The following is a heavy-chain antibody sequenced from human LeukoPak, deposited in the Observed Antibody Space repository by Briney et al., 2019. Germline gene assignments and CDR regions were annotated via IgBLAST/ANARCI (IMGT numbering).Heavy chain of an antibody. V-gene: IGHV4-34*01. CDR1: GGSFSGYY. CDR2: INHSGST. D-gene: IGHD3-10*01. J-gene: IGHJ4*02. CDR3: ARDRGSAY. Sequence: SETLSLTCAVYGGSFSGYYWSWIRQPPGKGLEWIGEINHSGSTNYNPSLKSRVTISVDTSKNQFSLKLSSVTAADTAVYYCARDRGSAYWGQGTLVTVSS.